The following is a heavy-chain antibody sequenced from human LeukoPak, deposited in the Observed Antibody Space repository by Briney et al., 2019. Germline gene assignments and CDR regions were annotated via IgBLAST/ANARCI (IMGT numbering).Heavy chain of an antibody. CDR2: TQYDGSNK. V-gene: IGHV3-30*02. CDR1: GFTFSSYG. D-gene: IGHD5-18*01. Sequence: GGSLRLSCAASGFTFSSYGIHWVRQAPGKGLEWVAFTQYDGSNKYYADSVKGRFTISRDNSKNTLHLHMNSLRPEDTAVYYCAKDSLRQWASIQLWSVGYFDYWGQGTLVTVSS. CDR3: AKDSLRQWASIQLWSVGYFDY. J-gene: IGHJ4*02.